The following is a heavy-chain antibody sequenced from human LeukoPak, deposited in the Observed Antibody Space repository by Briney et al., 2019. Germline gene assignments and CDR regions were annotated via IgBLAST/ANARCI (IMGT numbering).Heavy chain of an antibody. Sequence: ASVKVSCKASGYTFTSYDINWVRQATGQGLEWMGWMNPNSGNTGYAQKFQGRVTMTRNTSISTAYMELSSLRSEDTAVYYCARINSGSYYSYYYGMDVWGQGTTVTVSS. J-gene: IGHJ6*02. V-gene: IGHV1-8*01. D-gene: IGHD1-26*01. CDR1: GYTFTSYD. CDR3: ARINSGSYYSYYYGMDV. CDR2: MNPNSGNT.